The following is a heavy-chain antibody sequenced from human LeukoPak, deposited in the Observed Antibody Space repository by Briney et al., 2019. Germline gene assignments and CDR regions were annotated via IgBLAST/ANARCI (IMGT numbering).Heavy chain of an antibody. J-gene: IGHJ4*02. D-gene: IGHD5-18*01. V-gene: IGHV4-31*03. CDR2: IYYSGST. CDR3: ARYCDDTAVAYCFDY. CDR1: GGSFNRAGYL. Sequence: PSETLSLTCTVSGGSFNRAGYLWSWIRQHPGKGLEWIGYIYYSGSTHYNPSLKSRVTMSIDTSKSQFSLNLSSVTAADTAVYYCARYCDDTAVAYCFDYWGQGTLVTVSS.